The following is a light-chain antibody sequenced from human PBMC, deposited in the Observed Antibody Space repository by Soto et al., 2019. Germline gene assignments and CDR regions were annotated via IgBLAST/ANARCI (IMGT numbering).Light chain of an antibody. CDR1: ESISTN. CDR2: GAS. Sequence: TQSPATLSVSPGERVTFSCRASESISTNLAWHQQKPGQAPRLLIYGASTRDTHIPDRFSGAGSETEFTLSVSSLQSEDFAIYYCQQYYDWPLVTFGGGTRVEI. V-gene: IGKV3-15*01. CDR3: QQYYDWPLVT. J-gene: IGKJ4*01.